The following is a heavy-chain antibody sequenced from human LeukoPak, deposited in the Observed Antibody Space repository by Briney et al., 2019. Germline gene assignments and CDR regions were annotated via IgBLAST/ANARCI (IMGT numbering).Heavy chain of an antibody. Sequence: SETLSLTCTVSGGSISSYYWSWIRQPAGKGLEWIGRIYTSGSTNYNPSLKSRVTISVDTSKNQFSLKLSSVTAADTAVYYCARGPEIITIFGVVIPGYYYMDVWGKGTTVTVSS. CDR1: GGSISSYY. J-gene: IGHJ6*03. CDR2: IYTSGST. CDR3: ARGPEIITIFGVVIPGYYYMDV. D-gene: IGHD3-3*01. V-gene: IGHV4-4*07.